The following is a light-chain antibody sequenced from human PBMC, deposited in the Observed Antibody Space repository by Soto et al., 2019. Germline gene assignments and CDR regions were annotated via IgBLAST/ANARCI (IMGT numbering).Light chain of an antibody. CDR1: QSVSNH. CDR2: GAS. J-gene: IGKJ3*01. V-gene: IGKV3-15*01. Sequence: EIVLTQSPATLSVSPGERVTLSCRASQSVSNHLAWCQQKPGQTLRLLIYGASTRATGIPARFSGSGSGTELTLTISSLQYEDFSVYYCQQYNKCPLTFGPGTKVEIK. CDR3: QQYNKCPLT.